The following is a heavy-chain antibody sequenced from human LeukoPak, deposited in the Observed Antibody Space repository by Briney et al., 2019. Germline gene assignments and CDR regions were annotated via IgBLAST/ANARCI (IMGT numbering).Heavy chain of an antibody. Sequence: PGRPLRLSCAASGFTFSSYGMHWVRQAPGKGLEWVAVIWYDGSNKYYADSVKGRFTISRDNSKNTLYLQMNSLRAEDTAVYYCARETLSRGGDCYYDYWGQGTLVTVSS. J-gene: IGHJ4*02. CDR3: ARETLSRGGDCYYDY. D-gene: IGHD2-21*01. CDR2: IWYDGSNK. V-gene: IGHV3-33*01. CDR1: GFTFSSYG.